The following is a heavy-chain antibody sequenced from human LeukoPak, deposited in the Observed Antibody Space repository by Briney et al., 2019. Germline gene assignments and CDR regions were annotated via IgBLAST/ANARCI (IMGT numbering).Heavy chain of an antibody. CDR2: IWFDGTKK. D-gene: IGHD2-2*01. V-gene: IGHV3-33*01. CDR3: ARARMPYDY. Sequence: GGSLRLSCAASGFTFSSHGMHWVRQAPGKGLEWAAVIWFDGTKKYYADSVKGRFTISRDNSKNTLYLQMNSLRADDTAVYYCARARMPYDYWGQGTLVTVSS. J-gene: IGHJ4*02. CDR1: GFTFSSHG.